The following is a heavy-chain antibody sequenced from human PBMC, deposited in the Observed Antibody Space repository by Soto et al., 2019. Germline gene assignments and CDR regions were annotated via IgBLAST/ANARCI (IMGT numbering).Heavy chain of an antibody. CDR2: IYPGDSDT. V-gene: IGHV5-51*01. Sequence: PXESLKISCKGSGCSFTSYWIGWVRQMPGKGLEWMGIIYPGDSDTRYSPSFQGQVTISADKSISTAYLQWSSLKASDTAMYYCARQVGSSGVYYYGMDVWGQGTTVTVSS. CDR3: ARQVGSSGVYYYGMDV. J-gene: IGHJ6*02. D-gene: IGHD6-6*01. CDR1: GCSFTSYW.